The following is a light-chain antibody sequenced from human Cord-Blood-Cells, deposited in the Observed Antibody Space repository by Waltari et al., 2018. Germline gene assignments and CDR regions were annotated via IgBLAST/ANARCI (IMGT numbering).Light chain of an antibody. CDR1: QSVSSN. CDR3: QQYNNWPPWT. CDR2: GAS. J-gene: IGKJ1*01. V-gene: IGKV3-15*01. Sequence: EIVMTQSPATLSVSPGERAKLPCRASQSVSSNLAWYQQKPGQAPRLLIYGASTRATGIPARFSGSGSGTEFTLTISSLQSEDFAVYYCQQYNNWPPWTFGQGTKVEIK.